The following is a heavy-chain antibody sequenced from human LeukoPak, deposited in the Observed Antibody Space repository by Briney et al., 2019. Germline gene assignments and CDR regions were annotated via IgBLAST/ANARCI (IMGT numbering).Heavy chain of an antibody. Sequence: ASVKVSCRASGYTFTSYGISWVRQAPGQGLEWMGWISAYNGNTNYAQKLQGRVTMTTDTSTSTAYMELRSLRSDDTAVYYCARVPYGDYKRPPDPWGQGTLVTVSS. V-gene: IGHV1-18*01. CDR3: ARVPYGDYKRPPDP. CDR1: GYTFTSYG. CDR2: ISAYNGNT. J-gene: IGHJ5*02. D-gene: IGHD4-17*01.